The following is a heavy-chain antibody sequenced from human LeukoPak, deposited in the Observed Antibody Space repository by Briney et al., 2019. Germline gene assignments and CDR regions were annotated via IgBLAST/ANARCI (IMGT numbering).Heavy chain of an antibody. CDR2: IWYDASNK. J-gene: IGHJ4*02. CDR1: GFTFSSFG. CDR3: VRGVGVSRFNYLDS. Sequence: SLKISYAASGFTFSSFGMQWVRQAPFKGLVRVAVIWYDASNKYYADSVKGRFTISRDNSKNTLYLQMNSLRDDDTAVYYCVRGVGVSRFNYLDSWGQGTLVTVSS. D-gene: IGHD6-13*01. V-gene: IGHV3-33*01.